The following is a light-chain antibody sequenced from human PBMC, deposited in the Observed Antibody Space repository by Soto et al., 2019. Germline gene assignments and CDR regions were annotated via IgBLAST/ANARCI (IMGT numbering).Light chain of an antibody. Sequence: AIQMTQSPSSLSASVGDRVTITCRASQGIRNDLGWYQQKPGKAPKLLIYDASSLESGVPQRFSGSGSGTDFTLTISSLQPEDFATYYCQQANSFPLTFGGGTKVDIK. J-gene: IGKJ4*01. CDR1: QGIRND. CDR2: DAS. V-gene: IGKV1-13*02. CDR3: QQANSFPLT.